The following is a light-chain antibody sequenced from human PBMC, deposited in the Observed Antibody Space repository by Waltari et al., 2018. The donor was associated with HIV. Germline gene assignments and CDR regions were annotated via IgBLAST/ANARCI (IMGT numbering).Light chain of an antibody. CDR2: SNN. V-gene: IGLV1-44*01. J-gene: IGLJ3*02. CDR3: AAWDDSLNGWV. Sequence: QSVLTPPTSAPGTPGPRVTTSCSGSRSNTGRNIVNWYQQLPGTAPKLLIYSNNQRPSGVPDRFSGSKSGTSASLAISGLQSEDEADYYCAAWDDSLNGWVFGGGTKLTVL. CDR1: RSNTGRNI.